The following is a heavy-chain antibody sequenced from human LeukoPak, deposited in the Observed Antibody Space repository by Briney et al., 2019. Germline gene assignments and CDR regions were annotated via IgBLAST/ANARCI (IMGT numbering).Heavy chain of an antibody. V-gene: IGHV4-34*01. CDR3: ARPMVRGVIITLNNWFDP. CDR2: INHSGST. D-gene: IGHD3-10*01. Sequence: PSETLSLTCAVYGGSFSGYYWSWIRQPPGKGLEWIGEINHSGSTNYNPSLKSRVTILVDTSKNQFSLKLSSVTAADTAVYYCARPMVRGVIITLNNWFDPWGQGTLVTVSS. CDR1: GGSFSGYY. J-gene: IGHJ5*02.